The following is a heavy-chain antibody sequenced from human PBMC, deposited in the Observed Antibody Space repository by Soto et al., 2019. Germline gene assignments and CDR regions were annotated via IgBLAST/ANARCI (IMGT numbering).Heavy chain of an antibody. CDR1: GGSISRGGYY. CDR3: AATTGTDLVYYYYGMDV. Sequence: SETLSLTCTVSGGSISRGGYYWSWIRQHPGKGLEWIGYIYYSGSTYYNPSLKSRVTISVDTSKNQFSLKLSSVTAADTAVYYCAATTGTDLVYYYYGMDVWGQGTTVTVSS. D-gene: IGHD1-1*01. CDR2: IYYSGST. J-gene: IGHJ6*02. V-gene: IGHV4-31*03.